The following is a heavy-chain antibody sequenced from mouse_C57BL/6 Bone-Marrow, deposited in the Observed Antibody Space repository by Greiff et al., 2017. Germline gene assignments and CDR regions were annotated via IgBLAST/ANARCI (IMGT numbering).Heavy chain of an antibody. Sequence: LVESGAELVKPGASVKLSCKASGYTFTSYWMHWVKQRPGQGLEWIGMIHPNSGSTNYNEKFKSKATLTVDKSSSTAYMQLSSLTSEDSAVYYCARERSGAWFAYWGQGTLVTVSA. CDR1: GYTFTSYW. V-gene: IGHV1-64*01. CDR2: IHPNSGST. CDR3: ARERSGAWFAY. D-gene: IGHD4-1*01. J-gene: IGHJ3*01.